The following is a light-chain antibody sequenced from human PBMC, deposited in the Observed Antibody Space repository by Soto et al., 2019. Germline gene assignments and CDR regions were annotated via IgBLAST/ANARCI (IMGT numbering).Light chain of an antibody. CDR3: QHYNDLPKT. CDR1: QSVSRN. CDR2: GAS. Sequence: CVSWGERATLSCRASQSVSRNLAWYQQKPGQAPRLLIYGASTRATDIPARFSGTGSGTEFTLTLSSLQSEDFAVYHCQHYNDLPKTFGHGTKVDIK. J-gene: IGKJ1*01. V-gene: IGKV3-15*01.